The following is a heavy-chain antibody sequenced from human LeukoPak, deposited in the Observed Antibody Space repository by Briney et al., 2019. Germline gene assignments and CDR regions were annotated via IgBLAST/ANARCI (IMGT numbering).Heavy chain of an antibody. CDR3: ARDRLTTVTTFHFDY. CDR1: GFTFSSYA. V-gene: IGHV3-33*01. Sequence: PGGSLRLSCAASGFTFSSYAMHWVRQAPGKGLEGVAVIWSDTTNKYYADSVKGRFTISRDNSKNTLYLQMSSLRAEDTAMYYCARDRLTTVTTFHFDYWGQGTLVTVSS. D-gene: IGHD4-17*01. CDR2: IWSDTTNK. J-gene: IGHJ4*02.